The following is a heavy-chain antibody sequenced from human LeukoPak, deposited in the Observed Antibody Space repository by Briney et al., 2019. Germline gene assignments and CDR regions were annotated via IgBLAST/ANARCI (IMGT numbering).Heavy chain of an antibody. Sequence: GGSLRLSCAASGFTFSSYAMSWVRQAPGKGLEWVSAISGSGGSTYYADSVKGRFTISRDNSKNTLYLQMNSLRAEDTAVYYCARGPRVAAAGTGGGAFDYWGQGTLVTVSS. CDR1: GFTFSSYA. J-gene: IGHJ4*02. CDR2: ISGSGGST. CDR3: ARGPRVAAAGTGGGAFDY. D-gene: IGHD6-13*01. V-gene: IGHV3-23*01.